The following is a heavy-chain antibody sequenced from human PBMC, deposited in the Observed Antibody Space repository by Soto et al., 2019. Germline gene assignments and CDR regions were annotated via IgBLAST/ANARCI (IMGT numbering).Heavy chain of an antibody. CDR2: IWYDGSNK. CDR3: ARDLGKGYDLWSGYYSYYYGLDV. Sequence: LRLSCAASGFTFSSYGMHWVRQAPGKGLEWVAIIWYDGSNKYYTDSMKGRFTISRDNSKNTLYLQMKSLRAEDTAVYCCARDLGKGYDLWSGYYSYYYGLDVWGQGTTVTVSS. CDR1: GFTFSSYG. V-gene: IGHV3-33*01. J-gene: IGHJ6*02. D-gene: IGHD3-3*01.